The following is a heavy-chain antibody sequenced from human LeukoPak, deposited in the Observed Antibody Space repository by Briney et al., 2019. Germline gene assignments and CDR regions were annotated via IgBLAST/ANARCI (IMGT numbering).Heavy chain of an antibody. CDR2: IYYSGST. CDR1: GGSISSYY. Sequence: SETLSLTCTVSGGSISSYYWSWIRQPPGKGLKWIGYIYYSGSTNYNPSLKSRVTISVDTSKNQFSLKLSSVTAADTAVYYCARENCSSTSCYPGFDPWGQGTLVTVSS. V-gene: IGHV4-59*01. D-gene: IGHD2-2*01. CDR3: ARENCSSTSCYPGFDP. J-gene: IGHJ5*02.